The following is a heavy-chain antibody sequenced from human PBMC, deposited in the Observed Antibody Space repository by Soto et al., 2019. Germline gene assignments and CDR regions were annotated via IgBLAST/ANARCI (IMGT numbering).Heavy chain of an antibody. CDR2: IFSDNAR. Sequence: QVTLKESGPALVKPTETLTLTCTVSGFSLTTGKMGVSWIRQPPGKALEWLAHIFSDNARSYSTSPQGKLTISKDTPGSQVFLSMTHVAPVDTATYCCALMNVDTYQFFYAMDVWGQGTTVTFSS. CDR3: ALMNVDTYQFFYAMDV. D-gene: IGHD1-1*01. V-gene: IGHV2-26*01. J-gene: IGHJ6*02. CDR1: GFSLTTGKMG.